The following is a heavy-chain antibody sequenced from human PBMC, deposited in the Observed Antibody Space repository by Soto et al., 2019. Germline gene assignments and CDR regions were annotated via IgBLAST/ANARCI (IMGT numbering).Heavy chain of an antibody. CDR1: GGTSSSYT. D-gene: IGHD3-3*01. Sequence: GASVKVSCKASGGTSSSYTISWVRQAPGQGLEWVGWISAYNGNTNYAQKLQGRVTMTTDTSTSTAYMELRSLRSDDTAVYYCARARITIFGGDVNWFDPWGQGTLVTVSS. CDR3: ARARITIFGGDVNWFDP. V-gene: IGHV1-18*01. CDR2: ISAYNGNT. J-gene: IGHJ5*02.